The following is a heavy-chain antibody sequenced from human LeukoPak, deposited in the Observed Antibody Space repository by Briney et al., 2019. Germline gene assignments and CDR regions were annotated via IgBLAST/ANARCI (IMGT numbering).Heavy chain of an antibody. Sequence: SETLSLTCAVYGGSFSGYYWSWIRQPPGKGLEWIGEINHSGSTNYNPSLKSRVTISVDTSKNQFSLKLSSVTAADTAVYYCARGDDYSNFLPFDYWGQGTLVTVSS. CDR1: GGSFSGYY. CDR2: INHSGST. CDR3: ARGDDYSNFLPFDY. D-gene: IGHD4-11*01. J-gene: IGHJ4*02. V-gene: IGHV4-34*01.